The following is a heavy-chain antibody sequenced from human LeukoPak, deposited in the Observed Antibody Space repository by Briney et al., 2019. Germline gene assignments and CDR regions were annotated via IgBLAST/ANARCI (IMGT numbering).Heavy chain of an antibody. J-gene: IGHJ4*02. Sequence: ASVKVSCKASGYTFTGYYMHWVRQAPGQGLEWMGWINPNSGGTNYAQKFQGRVTMTRDTSISTAYMELSRLRSDDTAVYYCARVGDFGPERGVDYWGQGTLVTVSS. CDR1: GYTFTGYY. CDR3: ARVGDFGPERGVDY. V-gene: IGHV1-2*02. CDR2: INPNSGGT. D-gene: IGHD3-3*01.